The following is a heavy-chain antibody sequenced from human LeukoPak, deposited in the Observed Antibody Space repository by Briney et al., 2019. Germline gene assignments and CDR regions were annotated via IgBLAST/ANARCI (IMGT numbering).Heavy chain of an antibody. Sequence: ASMKVSCKASGYTFTGYHMHWVRQAPGQGLEWMGWISAYNGNTNYAQKLQGRVTMTTDTSTSTAYMELRSLRSDDTAVYYCARVTMVQGVIIGWFDPWGQGTLVTVSS. CDR2: ISAYNGNT. CDR1: GYTFTGYH. D-gene: IGHD3-10*01. CDR3: ARVTMVQGVIIGWFDP. J-gene: IGHJ5*02. V-gene: IGHV1-18*04.